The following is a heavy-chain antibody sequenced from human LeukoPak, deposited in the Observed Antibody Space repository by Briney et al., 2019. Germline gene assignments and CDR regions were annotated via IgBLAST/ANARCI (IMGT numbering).Heavy chain of an antibody. D-gene: IGHD3-22*01. CDR1: GYSISSGWY. CDR2: IYHSGST. CDR3: ASQMGYYDSSGPARRAHYYFDY. V-gene: IGHV4-38-2*02. J-gene: IGHJ4*02. Sequence: SETLSLTCTVSGYSISSGWYWGWIRQPPGKGLEWIGSIYHSGSTYYNPSLKSRVTISVDTSKNQFSLKLGSVTAADTAVYYCASQMGYYDSSGPARRAHYYFDYWGQGTLVTVSS.